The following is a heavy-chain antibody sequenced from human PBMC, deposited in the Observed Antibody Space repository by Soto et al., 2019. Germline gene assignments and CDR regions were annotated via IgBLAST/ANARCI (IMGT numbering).Heavy chain of an antibody. Sequence: SVKVSCKASGGTFSSYAISWVRQAPGQGLEWMGGIIPIFGTANYAQKFQGRVTITSDESTSTAYMELSSLRSEDTAVYYCARDWSYAAAAELPRYYYYGMDVWGQGTTVTVSS. CDR3: ARDWSYAAAAELPRYYYYGMDV. CDR2: IIPIFGTA. CDR1: GGTFSSYA. J-gene: IGHJ6*02. D-gene: IGHD6-13*01. V-gene: IGHV1-69*13.